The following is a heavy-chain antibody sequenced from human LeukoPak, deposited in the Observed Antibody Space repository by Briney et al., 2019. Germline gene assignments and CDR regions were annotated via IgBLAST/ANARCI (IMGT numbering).Heavy chain of an antibody. Sequence: PSETLSLTCAVYGGSFSGYYWSWIRQPPEKGLEWIGEINHSGSTNYNPSLKSRVTISVDTSKNQFSLKLSSVTAADTAVYYCARGYCSSTSCSTPYYYYYYMDVWGKGTTVTVSS. V-gene: IGHV4-34*01. CDR3: ARGYCSSTSCSTPYYYYYYMDV. J-gene: IGHJ6*03. CDR2: INHSGST. CDR1: GGSFSGYY. D-gene: IGHD2-2*01.